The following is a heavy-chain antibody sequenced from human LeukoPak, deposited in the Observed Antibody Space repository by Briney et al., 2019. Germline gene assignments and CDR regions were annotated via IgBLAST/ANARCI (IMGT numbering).Heavy chain of an antibody. Sequence: ASVKVSCKASGYTFTGYYMHWVRQAPGQGLEWMGWINPNSGGTNYAQKFQGRVTMTRDTSISTAYMELSRLRSDDTAVYYCARVGVGCFPQNNCSPPGGGEPLVTVS. J-gene: IGHJ5*02. CDR2: INPNSGGT. CDR1: GYTFTGYY. V-gene: IGHV1-2*02. D-gene: IGHD1/OR15-1a*01. CDR3: ARVGVGCFPQNNCSPP.